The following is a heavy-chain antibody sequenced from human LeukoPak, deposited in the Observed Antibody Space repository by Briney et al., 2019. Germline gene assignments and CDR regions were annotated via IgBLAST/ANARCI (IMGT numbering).Heavy chain of an antibody. CDR1: GFTFSSHW. CDR2: IKKDGSEK. D-gene: IGHD3-9*01. V-gene: IGHV3-7*03. J-gene: IGHJ4*02. CDR3: AKLGDILTGYPYYFDC. Sequence: GGSLRLSCAASGFTFSSHWMSWVRQAPGKGLEWVANIKKDGSEKYYVDSVKGRFTISRDNAKTSLYLQMDSLRAEDTAVYYCAKLGDILTGYPYYFDCWGQGTLVTVSS.